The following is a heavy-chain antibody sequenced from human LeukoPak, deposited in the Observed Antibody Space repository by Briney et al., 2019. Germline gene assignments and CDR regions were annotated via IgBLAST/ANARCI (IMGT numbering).Heavy chain of an antibody. D-gene: IGHD2-2*01. J-gene: IGHJ4*02. Sequence: PGGSLRLSCAPSGFTFSSYAMHWVRQAPGKGLEWVAVISYAGSNKFYADSVRGRVTISRDNSKNTLYLQMNSLRAEDTAVYYCAKGDQLLRGGFDYWGQGTLVTVSS. CDR2: ISYAGSNK. CDR3: AKGDQLLRGGFDY. V-gene: IGHV3-30-3*01. CDR1: GFTFSSYA.